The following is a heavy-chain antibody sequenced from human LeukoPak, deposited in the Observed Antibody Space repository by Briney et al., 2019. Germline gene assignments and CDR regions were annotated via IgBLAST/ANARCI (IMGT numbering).Heavy chain of an antibody. J-gene: IGHJ4*02. CDR2: INHSGST. CDR1: GGSFSGYY. V-gene: IGHV4-34*01. Sequence: PSETLSLTCAVYGGSFSGYYWSWIRQPPGKGLEWIGEINHSGSTNYNPSLKSRVTISVDTSKNQFSLKLSSVTAADTAVYYCARAGYYGDYGNWGQGTLVTVSS. D-gene: IGHD4-17*01. CDR3: ARAGYYGDYGN.